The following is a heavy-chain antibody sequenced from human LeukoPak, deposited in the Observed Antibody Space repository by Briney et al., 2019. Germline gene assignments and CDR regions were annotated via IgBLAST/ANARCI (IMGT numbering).Heavy chain of an antibody. J-gene: IGHJ3*02. CDR2: ISSNGGST. CDR3: ARDTAKRAFDI. V-gene: IGHV3-64*01. CDR1: GFTFSSYA. Sequence: GGSLRLSCAASGFTFSSYAMHWARQAPGKGLEYVSAISSNGGSTYYANSVKGRFTISRDNSKNTLYLQMGSLRAEDMAVYYCARDTAKRAFDIWGQGTMVTVSS.